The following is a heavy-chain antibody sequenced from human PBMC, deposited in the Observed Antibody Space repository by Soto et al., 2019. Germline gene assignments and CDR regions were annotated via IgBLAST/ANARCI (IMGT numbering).Heavy chain of an antibody. V-gene: IGHV4-30-4*01. Sequence: PSETLSLTCTVSGGSISSGDYYWSWIRQPPGKGLEWIGYIYYSGSTYYNPSLKSRVTISVDTSKNQFSLKLSSVTAADTAVYYCAREESYDFWSGRPYYYYGMDVWGQGTTVTVSS. CDR1: GGSISSGDYY. D-gene: IGHD3-3*01. CDR2: IYYSGST. J-gene: IGHJ6*02. CDR3: AREESYDFWSGRPYYYYGMDV.